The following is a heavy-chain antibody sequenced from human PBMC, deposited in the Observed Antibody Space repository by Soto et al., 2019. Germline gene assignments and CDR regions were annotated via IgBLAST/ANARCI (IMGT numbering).Heavy chain of an antibody. CDR2: IWNDGSIT. V-gene: IGHV3-33*03. CDR3: AKDLGWGDGGGTVDY. J-gene: IGHJ4*02. CDR1: GFTFSTYG. Sequence: QVQLVESGGGVVQPGRSLRLSCAASGFTFSTYGMHWVRVRQAPGKGLEWVAVIWNDGSITYYGDSVKGRFTISRDNSKKTGDLHMNCLRTEATAIYYCAKDLGWGDGGGTVDYWGQGTLVTVSS. D-gene: IGHD3-16*01.